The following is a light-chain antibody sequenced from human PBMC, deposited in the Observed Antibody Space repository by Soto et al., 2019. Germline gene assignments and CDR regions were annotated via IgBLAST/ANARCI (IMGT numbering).Light chain of an antibody. CDR2: DAY. Sequence: EVVLTQSPVTLSLSPGERATLSCRASQSFRGLLAWYQQKPGPAPRLLTYDAYNRATGIPPRFSGSGSVTDFTLNISSLEPEDSAVYYCQQRHMWPITFGQGTRLESK. V-gene: IGKV3-11*01. CDR1: QSFRGL. J-gene: IGKJ5*01. CDR3: QQRHMWPIT.